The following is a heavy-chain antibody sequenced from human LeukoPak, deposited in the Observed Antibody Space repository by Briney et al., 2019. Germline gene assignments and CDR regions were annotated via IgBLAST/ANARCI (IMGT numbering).Heavy chain of an antibody. D-gene: IGHD4-23*01. V-gene: IGHV1-8*03. CDR3: AFSSVYGGNLDY. Sequence: GASVKVSCKASGYTFTSYDISWVRQATGQGLEWMRWMNPNSGNTGYAQKFQGRGTITRNTSISTAYMELSSLRSEDTAVYYCAFSSVYGGNLDYWGQGTLVTVSS. CDR2: MNPNSGNT. CDR1: GYTFTSYD. J-gene: IGHJ4*02.